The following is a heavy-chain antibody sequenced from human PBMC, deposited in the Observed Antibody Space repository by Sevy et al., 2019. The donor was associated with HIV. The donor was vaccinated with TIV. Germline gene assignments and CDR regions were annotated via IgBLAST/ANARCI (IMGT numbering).Heavy chain of an antibody. CDR1: GFTFYNYG. Sequence: GESLKISCAASGFTFYNYGMHWVRQAPGKGLEWVTFIRYDGINEYYADSVKGRFVISRDNPKNTLYLQMNTVRAEDTAVYYCAKESSITDRRGIDYWGQGTLVTVS. J-gene: IGHJ4*02. D-gene: IGHD6-6*01. CDR2: IRYDGINE. V-gene: IGHV3-30*02. CDR3: AKESSITDRRGIDY.